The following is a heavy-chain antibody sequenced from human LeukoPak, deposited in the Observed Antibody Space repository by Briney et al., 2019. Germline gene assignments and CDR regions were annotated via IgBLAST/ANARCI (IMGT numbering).Heavy chain of an antibody. Sequence: GGSLRLSCAASGFTFSSYAMSWVRQAPGKGLEWVSLIYSGGAIRYADSVKGRFTISRDSSKNALFLQMNDLTVEDTARYYCARRPGNWGQGILVTVSS. D-gene: IGHD1-14*01. CDR2: IYSGGAI. J-gene: IGHJ4*02. CDR1: GFTFSSYA. CDR3: ARRPGN. V-gene: IGHV3-23*03.